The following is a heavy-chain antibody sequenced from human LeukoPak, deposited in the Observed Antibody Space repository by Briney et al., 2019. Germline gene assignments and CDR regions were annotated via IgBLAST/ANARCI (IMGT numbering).Heavy chain of an antibody. D-gene: IGHD3-10*01. V-gene: IGHV3-30*18. J-gene: IGHJ3*02. CDR1: GFTFSTYA. CDR3: AKEVGLGILWFGENDAFDI. Sequence: GGSLRLSCAASGFTFSTYAMHWVRQAPGKGLEWVAVISYDGSNKYYADSVKGRFTISRDNSKNTLYLQMNSLRAEDTAVYYCAKEVGLGILWFGENDAFDIWGQGTMVTVSS. CDR2: ISYDGSNK.